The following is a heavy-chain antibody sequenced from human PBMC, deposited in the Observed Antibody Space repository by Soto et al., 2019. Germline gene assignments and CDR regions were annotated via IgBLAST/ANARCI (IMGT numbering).Heavy chain of an antibody. V-gene: IGHV3-23*01. CDR1: GFTFSSYA. CDR2: ISGSGGST. Sequence: GGSLRLSCAASGFTFSSYAMSWVRQAPGKGLEWVSAISGSGGSTYYADSVKGRFTISRDNSKNTLYLQMNSLRAEDTAVYYCAKDQDQDYDYIWGSYRFHAFDIWGQGTMVTVSS. CDR3: AKDQDQDYDYIWGSYRFHAFDI. J-gene: IGHJ3*02. D-gene: IGHD3-16*01.